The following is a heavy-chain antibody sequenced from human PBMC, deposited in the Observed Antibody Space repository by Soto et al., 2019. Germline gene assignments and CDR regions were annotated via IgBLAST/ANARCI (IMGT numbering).Heavy chain of an antibody. J-gene: IGHJ5*02. Sequence: SETLSLTCTVSGGSISSGDYYWSWIRQPPGKGLGWIGYIYYSGSTYYNPSLKSRVTISVDTSKNQFSLKLSSVTAADTAVYYCARDNGCSGGSCYWFDPWGQGTLVTVSS. CDR3: ARDNGCSGGSCYWFDP. CDR1: GGSISSGDYY. CDR2: IYYSGST. V-gene: IGHV4-30-4*01. D-gene: IGHD2-15*01.